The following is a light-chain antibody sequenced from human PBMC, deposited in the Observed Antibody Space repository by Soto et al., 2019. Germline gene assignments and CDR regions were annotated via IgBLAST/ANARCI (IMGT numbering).Light chain of an antibody. CDR2: GAS. J-gene: IGKJ5*01. CDR1: QSVSSN. CDR3: QQYNNWPLT. V-gene: IGKV3D-15*01. Sequence: DIVMTRSPDSLSVSLGYRSTVKCKSSQSVSSNLAWHQQRPGQAPRLLIYGASTRATGVPARFSGGGSGTEFTLTITSLQSEDFAVYWCQQYNNWPLTFGPGTRLEIK.